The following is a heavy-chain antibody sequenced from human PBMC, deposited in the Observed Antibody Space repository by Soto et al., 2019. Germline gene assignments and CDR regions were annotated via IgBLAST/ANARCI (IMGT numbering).Heavy chain of an antibody. J-gene: IGHJ3*02. Sequence: GESLKISCKGSGYSFTSYWIGWVRQMPGKGLEWMGIIYPGDSDTRYSPSFQGQVTISADKSISTAYLQWSSLKASDTAMYYCARPGVVVPAAIGGGDAFDIWGQGTMVTVSS. D-gene: IGHD2-2*01. CDR2: IYPGDSDT. CDR3: ARPGVVVPAAIGGGDAFDI. CDR1: GYSFTSYW. V-gene: IGHV5-51*01.